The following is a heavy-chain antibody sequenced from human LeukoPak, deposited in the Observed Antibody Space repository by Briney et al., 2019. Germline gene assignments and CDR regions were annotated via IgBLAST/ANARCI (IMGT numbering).Heavy chain of an antibody. CDR2: INPSGGST. D-gene: IGHD6-13*01. Sequence: PRASVKVSCKASGYTFTSYYMHWVRQAPGQGLEWMGIINPSGGSTSYAQKFQGRVTMTRDMSTSTVYMELSSLRSEDTAVYYCAGAEYSSSWYSYNWFDPWGQGTLVTVSS. CDR1: GYTFTSYY. J-gene: IGHJ5*02. CDR3: AGAEYSSSWYSYNWFDP. V-gene: IGHV1-46*01.